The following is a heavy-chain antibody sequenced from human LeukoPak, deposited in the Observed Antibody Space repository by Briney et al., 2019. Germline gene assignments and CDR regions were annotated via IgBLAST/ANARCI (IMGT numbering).Heavy chain of an antibody. CDR3: ARGTAYCSSTSCYKNYFDY. Sequence: GASVKVSCKASGYTYTNYGIGWVRQAPGQGLEWMGGIIPIFGTANYAQKFQGRVTITTDESTSTAYMELSSLRSEDTAVYYCARGTAYCSSTSCYKNYFDYWGQGTLVTVSS. D-gene: IGHD2-2*02. CDR1: GYTYTNYG. J-gene: IGHJ4*02. V-gene: IGHV1-69*05. CDR2: IIPIFGTA.